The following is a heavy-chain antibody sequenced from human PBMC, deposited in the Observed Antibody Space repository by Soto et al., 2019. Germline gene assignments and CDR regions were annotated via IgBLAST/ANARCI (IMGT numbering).Heavy chain of an antibody. V-gene: IGHV3-48*02. CDR3: VRESASYSSSSGSYWYLDL. CDR2: ISSGSATI. Sequence: EVQPVESGGGLVRPGGSLRLSCAASGFTFSTYSMNWVRQAPGQGLEWVSYISSGSATIYYADSVKGRFTISRDNAENSLYLQMNSLTDEDTAVYYCVRESASYSSSSGSYWYLDLWGRGTVITVSS. J-gene: IGHJ2*01. CDR1: GFTFSTYS. D-gene: IGHD6-6*01.